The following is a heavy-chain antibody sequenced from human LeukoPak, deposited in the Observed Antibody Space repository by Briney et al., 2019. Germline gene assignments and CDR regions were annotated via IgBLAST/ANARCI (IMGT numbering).Heavy chain of an antibody. CDR3: ARELREHGVFDI. J-gene: IGHJ3*02. D-gene: IGHD1-26*01. CDR2: ISYSGGST. CDR1: GFTFSSYA. Sequence: GGSLRLSCAASGFTFSSYAMSWVRQAPGKGLEWVSGISYSGGSTYYAASVKGRFSISRDNSKNTVYLQMNRLRGEDTGIYYCARELREHGVFDIWGQGTMVTVSS. V-gene: IGHV3-23*01.